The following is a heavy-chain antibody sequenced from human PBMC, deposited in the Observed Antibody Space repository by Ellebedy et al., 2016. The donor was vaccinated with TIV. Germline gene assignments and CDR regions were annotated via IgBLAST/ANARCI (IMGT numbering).Heavy chain of an antibody. J-gene: IGHJ6*02. V-gene: IGHV3-21*01. D-gene: IGHD6-6*01. CDR3: ARRIAARPDYYYAMDV. CDR2: ISDRSTYI. CDR1: GFTFSSYS. Sequence: GESLKISCAASGFTFSSYSMNWVRQAPGKGLEWVSSISDRSTYIYYAASVKGRFTISRDNAKNSLYLQMDSLGADDTAVYYCARRIAARPDYYYAMDVWGQGTTVTVAS.